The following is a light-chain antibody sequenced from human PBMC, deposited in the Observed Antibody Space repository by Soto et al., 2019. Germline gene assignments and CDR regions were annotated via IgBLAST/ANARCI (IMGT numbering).Light chain of an antibody. CDR1: NSDVGGYNF. Sequence: QSALTQPASVSGSPGQSITISCTGTNSDVGGYNFVSWYQQLPGKAPELIIYEVTNRPSGVSNRFSGSKSGNTASLTISGLQAEDEADYYCSSYTSSRGVFGGGTKLTVL. J-gene: IGLJ3*02. CDR3: SSYTSSRGV. CDR2: EVT. V-gene: IGLV2-14*01.